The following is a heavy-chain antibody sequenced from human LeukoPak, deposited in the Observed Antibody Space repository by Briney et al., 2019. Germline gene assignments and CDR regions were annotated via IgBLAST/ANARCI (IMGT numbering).Heavy chain of an antibody. V-gene: IGHV1-8*01. J-gene: IGHJ3*02. CDR2: MNPNSGNT. CDR3: AKDSSPLARRNAFGI. CDR1: GYTFTSYD. D-gene: IGHD1-26*01. Sequence: ASVKVSCKASGYTFTSYDINWVRQATGQGLEWMGWMNPNSGNTGYAQKFQGRVTMTRNTSISTAYMELSSLRSEDTAVYYCAKDSSPLARRNAFGIWGQGTMVTVSS.